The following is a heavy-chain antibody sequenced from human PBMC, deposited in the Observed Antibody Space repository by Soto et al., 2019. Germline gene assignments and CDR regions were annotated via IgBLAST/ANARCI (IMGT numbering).Heavy chain of an antibody. CDR3: ASYLPLYGDYGYFQH. D-gene: IGHD4-17*01. CDR1: GGSISSYY. J-gene: IGHJ1*01. V-gene: IGHV4-59*01. CDR2: IYYSGST. Sequence: PSETLSLTCSVSGGSISSYYWSWSRQPPGKGLEWIGYIYYSGSTNYNPSLKSRVTISVDTSKNQFSLKLSSVTAADTAVYYCASYLPLYGDYGYFQHWGQGTLVTVSS.